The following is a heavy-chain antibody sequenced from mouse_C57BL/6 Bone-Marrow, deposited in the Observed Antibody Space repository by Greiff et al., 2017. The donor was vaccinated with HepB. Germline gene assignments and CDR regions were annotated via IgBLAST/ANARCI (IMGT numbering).Heavy chain of an antibody. V-gene: IGHV5-17*01. CDR2: ISSGSSTI. CDR1: GFTFSDYG. D-gene: IGHD4-1*01. Sequence: EVKLQESGGGLVKPGGSLKLSCAASGFTFSDYGMHWVRQAPEKGLEWVAYISSGSSTIYYADTVKGRFTISRDNAKNTLFLQMTSLRSEDTAMYYCARLLTYYAMDYWGQGTSVTVSS. J-gene: IGHJ4*01. CDR3: ARLLTYYAMDY.